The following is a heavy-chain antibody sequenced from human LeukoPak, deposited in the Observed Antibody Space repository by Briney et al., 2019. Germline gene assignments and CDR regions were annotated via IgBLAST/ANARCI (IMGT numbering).Heavy chain of an antibody. Sequence: ASVKVSCKASGYTFTSYSINWVRQAPGQGLEWMGWISGYNGNTNYAQRLQGRVTLTTDTSTTTAYMDLRSLRSDDTAVYYCASGKGVRGATNLLDAFDIWGQGTMVTVSS. CDR3: ASGKGVRGATNLLDAFDI. CDR2: ISGYNGNT. CDR1: GYTFTSYS. J-gene: IGHJ3*02. V-gene: IGHV1-18*01. D-gene: IGHD3-10*01.